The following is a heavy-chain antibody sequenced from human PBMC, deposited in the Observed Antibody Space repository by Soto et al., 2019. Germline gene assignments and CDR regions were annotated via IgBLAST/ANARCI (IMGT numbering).Heavy chain of an antibody. CDR3: TKTTSTSYPTRDY. J-gene: IGHJ4*02. D-gene: IGHD6-13*01. CDR1: GFIFSSYA. Sequence: EVQLWESGGGLVQPGGSLRLSCAASGFIFSSYAMTWVRQAPGKGLEWVSGIVGSGGSTNYADSVKGRFTISRDNSKNTLYLQMNSLRAEDTAVYYCTKTTSTSYPTRDYWGQGTLVRVSS. CDR2: IVGSGGST. V-gene: IGHV3-23*01.